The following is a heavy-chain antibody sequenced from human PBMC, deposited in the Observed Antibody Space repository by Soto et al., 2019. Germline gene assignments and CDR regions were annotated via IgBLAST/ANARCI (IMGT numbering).Heavy chain of an antibody. D-gene: IGHD2-15*01. V-gene: IGHV3-21*02. Sequence: EVQLVESGGGLVKPGGSLRLSCAASGFTFSSYSMNWVRQAPGKGLEWVSYISSSTGYTYYADSVKGRFTISRDNAKNSLYLQMNSLRAEDPAVYYCARDRGCSGGSCYSKGMDVWGQGTTVTVSS. CDR1: GFTFSSYS. CDR2: ISSSTGYT. CDR3: ARDRGCSGGSCYSKGMDV. J-gene: IGHJ6*02.